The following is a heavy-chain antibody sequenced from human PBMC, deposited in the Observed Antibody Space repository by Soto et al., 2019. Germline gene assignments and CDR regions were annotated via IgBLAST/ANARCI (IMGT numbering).Heavy chain of an antibody. J-gene: IGHJ3*02. D-gene: IGHD5-12*01. V-gene: IGHV1-46*01. CDR2: INPTGTMT. CDR3: ARDTGYDHDAFDI. Sequence: QVQLVQSGAEVKKPGASVKLSCKASGYTFITSYYTHWVRQAPGQGLEWMGIINPTGTMTKYSERFQGRLTMTRDTSTSTDYMELSTLTSEDTAVYFCARDTGYDHDAFDIWGQGTMVTFSS. CDR1: GYTFITSYY.